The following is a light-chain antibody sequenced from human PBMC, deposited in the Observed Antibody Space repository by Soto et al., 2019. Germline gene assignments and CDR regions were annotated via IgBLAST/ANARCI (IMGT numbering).Light chain of an antibody. V-gene: IGLV1-40*01. Sequence: ALTQPPSVSGAPGQRVTISCTGSSSNIGAGYDVHWYQQVPGTAPKLLIYANKNRPAGVPDRFSASKSGTSASLAITGLQAEDEADYYCQSYDTSPSGYVFGTGTKVTVL. CDR3: QSYDTSPSGYV. J-gene: IGLJ1*01. CDR2: ANK. CDR1: SSNIGAGYD.